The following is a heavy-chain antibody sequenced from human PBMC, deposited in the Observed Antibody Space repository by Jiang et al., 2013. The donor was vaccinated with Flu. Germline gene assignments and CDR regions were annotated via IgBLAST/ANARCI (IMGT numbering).Heavy chain of an antibody. CDR3: AIPQRPKRDLGRITMVRGVTRTYDY. CDR2: INHSGST. V-gene: IGHV4-34*01. CDR1: GGSFSGYY. D-gene: IGHD3-10*01. J-gene: IGHJ4*02. Sequence: LKPSETLSLTCAVYGGSFSGYYWSWIRQPPGKGLEWIGEINHSGSTNYNPSLKSRVTISVDTSKNQFSLKLSSVTAADTAVYYCAIPQRPKRDLGRITMVRGVTRTYDYWGQGTLVTVSS.